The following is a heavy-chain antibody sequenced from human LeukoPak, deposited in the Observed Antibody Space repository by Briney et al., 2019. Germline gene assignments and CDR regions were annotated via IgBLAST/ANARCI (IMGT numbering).Heavy chain of an antibody. CDR1: GFTFSSYA. V-gene: IGHV3-30-3*01. Sequence: GGSLRLSCAASGFTFSSYAMHWVRQAPGKGLEWVAVISYDGSNKYYADSVKGRFTISRDNAKNSLYLQMNSLRAEDTAVYYCARDSGSWYGYWGQGTLVTVSS. J-gene: IGHJ4*02. D-gene: IGHD1-26*01. CDR2: ISYDGSNK. CDR3: ARDSGSWYGY.